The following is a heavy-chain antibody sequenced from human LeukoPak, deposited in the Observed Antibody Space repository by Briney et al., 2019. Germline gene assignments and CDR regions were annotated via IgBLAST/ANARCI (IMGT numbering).Heavy chain of an antibody. CDR2: IIPILGIA. V-gene: IGHV1-69*02. CDR3: ARSRYDSSGYYYY. D-gene: IGHD3-22*01. Sequence: SVKVTCKASGGTFSSYTISWVRQAPGQGLEWMGRIIPILGIANYAQKFQGRVTITADKSTSTAYMELSSLRSEDTAAYYCARSRYDSSGYYYYWGQGTLVTVSS. J-gene: IGHJ4*02. CDR1: GGTFSSYT.